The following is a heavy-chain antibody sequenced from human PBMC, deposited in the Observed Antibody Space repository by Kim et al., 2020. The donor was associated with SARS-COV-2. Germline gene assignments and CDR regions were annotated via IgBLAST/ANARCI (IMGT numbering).Heavy chain of an antibody. J-gene: IGHJ6*02. CDR3: AREMWSGSNYYYGMDV. Sequence: SGKGRFTISRENAKNSLFLQMNSLRAGDTAVYYCAREMWSGSNYYYGMDVWGQGTTVTVSS. V-gene: IGHV3-13*01. D-gene: IGHD3-3*01.